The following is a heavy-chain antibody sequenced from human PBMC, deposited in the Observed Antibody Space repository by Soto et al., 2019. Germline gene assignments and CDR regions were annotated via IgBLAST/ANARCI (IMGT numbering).Heavy chain of an antibody. CDR3: ARGWSGWRVWLDY. V-gene: IGHV4-34*01. D-gene: IGHD6-19*01. J-gene: IGHJ4*02. Sequence: QVQLQQWGAGLLKPSETLSLTCAVYGGSFSGYYWSWIRQPPGKGLEWIGEINHSGSTNYNPSLNSRFTISVDTSQNQFSLKLSSVTAADTAVYYCARGWSGWRVWLDYWGQGTLVTVSS. CDR2: INHSGST. CDR1: GGSFSGYY.